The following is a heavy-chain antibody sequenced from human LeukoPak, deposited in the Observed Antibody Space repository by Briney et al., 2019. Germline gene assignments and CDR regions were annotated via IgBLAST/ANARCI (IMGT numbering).Heavy chain of an antibody. J-gene: IGHJ6*02. CDR3: AKAYVHNYYYYGMDV. CDR1: GFTGSNNY. V-gene: IGHV3-23*01. Sequence: PGGSLRLSCAASGFTGSNNYVSWVRQAPGMGLEWVSAISGSGGSTYYADSVKGRFTISRDNSKNTLYLQMNSLRAEDTAVYYCAKAYVHNYYYYGMDVWGQGTTVTVSS. CDR2: ISGSGGST. D-gene: IGHD3-16*01.